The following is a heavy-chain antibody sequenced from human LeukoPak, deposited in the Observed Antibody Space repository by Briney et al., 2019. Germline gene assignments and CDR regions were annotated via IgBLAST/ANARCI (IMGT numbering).Heavy chain of an antibody. CDR2: ISQSVGST. CDR3: TTCSYGLSFFDY. D-gene: IGHD5-18*01. CDR1: GFTFSIFA. J-gene: IGHJ4*02. Sequence: PGGSLRLSCAASGFTFSIFAMSWVRQAPGKGLEWVSSISQSVGSTYYADSVKGRFTISRDNSKNTLYLQMNSLRVEDAAVYYCTTCSYGLSFFDYWGQGTLLTVSS. V-gene: IGHV3-23*01.